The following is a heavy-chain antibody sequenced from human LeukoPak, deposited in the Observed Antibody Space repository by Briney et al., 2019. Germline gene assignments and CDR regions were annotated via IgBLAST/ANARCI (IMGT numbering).Heavy chain of an antibody. J-gene: IGHJ5*02. D-gene: IGHD5-24*01. Sequence: GGSLRLSCAASGFTFSSYAMHWVRQAPGKGLEWVAVISYDGSNKYYADSVKGRFTISRDNSKNTLSLQMNSLRAADTAVYYCAKGGLRDGYSYASWGQGTLITVSS. CDR3: AKGGLRDGYSYAS. CDR1: GFTFSSYA. V-gene: IGHV3-30-3*01. CDR2: ISYDGSNK.